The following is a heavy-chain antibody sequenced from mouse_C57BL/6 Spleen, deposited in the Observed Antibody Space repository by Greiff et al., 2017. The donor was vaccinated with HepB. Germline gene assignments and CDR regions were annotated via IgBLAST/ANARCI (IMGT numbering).Heavy chain of an antibody. J-gene: IGHJ1*03. V-gene: IGHV1-52*01. CDR2: IDPSDSET. Sequence: QVQLQQPGAELVRPGSSVKLSCKASGYTFTSYWMHWVKQRPIQGLEWIGNIDPSDSETHYNQKFKGKATLTVDKSSSTAYMQLSSLTSEDSAVYYCARDYGPWYFDVWGTGTTVTVSS. D-gene: IGHD1-1*01. CDR1: GYTFTSYW. CDR3: ARDYGPWYFDV.